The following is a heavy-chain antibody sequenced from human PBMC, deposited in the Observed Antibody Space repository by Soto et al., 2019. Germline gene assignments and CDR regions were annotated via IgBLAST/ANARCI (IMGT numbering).Heavy chain of an antibody. CDR2: ISGYNGNT. J-gene: IGHJ6*02. CDR1: GYSFTTYG. V-gene: IGHV1-18*01. CDR3: AREGPAPYYYYGMDV. Sequence: ASVKVSCKASGYSFTTYGISWVRQAPGQGLEWMGWISGYNGNTNYAQKLKGRLTMTTDTSTSTAYMELRSLTSDDTAVYYCAREGPAPYYYYGMDVWGQGSTVTVSS.